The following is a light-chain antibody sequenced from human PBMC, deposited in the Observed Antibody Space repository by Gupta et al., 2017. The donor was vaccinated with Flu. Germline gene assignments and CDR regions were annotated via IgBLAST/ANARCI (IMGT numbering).Light chain of an antibody. CDR2: GNS. V-gene: IGLV1-40*01. Sequence: QSVLTPSPSVSGAPGRRVTISCTGSSSNIGAGYDVHWYQQFPGTAPKLLIYGNSNRPSGVPDRFSGSKSGTSASLAITGLQAEDEADYYCQSYDSSRSGHVVFGGGTKLTVL. CDR3: QSYDSSRSGHVV. J-gene: IGLJ2*01. CDR1: SSNIGAGYD.